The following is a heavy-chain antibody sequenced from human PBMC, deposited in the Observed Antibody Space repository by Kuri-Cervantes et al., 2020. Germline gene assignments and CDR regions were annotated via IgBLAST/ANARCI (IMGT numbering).Heavy chain of an antibody. J-gene: IGHJ4*02. CDR2: ISSSSTI. CDR3: AKEDIVATIWYFDY. V-gene: IGHV3-48*01. Sequence: GESLKISCAASGFTFSSYSMNWVRQAPGKGLEWVSYISSSSTIYYADSVKGRFTISRDNSKNTLYLQMNSLRAEDTAVYYCAKEDIVATIWYFDYWGQGTLVTVSS. D-gene: IGHD5-12*01. CDR1: GFTFSSYS.